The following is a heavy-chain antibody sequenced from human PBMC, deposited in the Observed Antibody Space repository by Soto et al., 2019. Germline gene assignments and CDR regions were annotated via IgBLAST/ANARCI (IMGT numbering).Heavy chain of an antibody. CDR3: AKVRTTVTTPDYYYYGMDV. J-gene: IGHJ6*02. D-gene: IGHD4-17*01. CDR1: GFTFSSYG. Sequence: GGSLRLSCAASGFTFSSYGMHWVRQAPGKGLEWVAVISYDGSNKYYADSVKGRFTISRDNSKNTLSLQMNSLRAEDTAVYYCAKVRTTVTTPDYYYYGMDVWGQGTTVTVSS. CDR2: ISYDGSNK. V-gene: IGHV3-30*18.